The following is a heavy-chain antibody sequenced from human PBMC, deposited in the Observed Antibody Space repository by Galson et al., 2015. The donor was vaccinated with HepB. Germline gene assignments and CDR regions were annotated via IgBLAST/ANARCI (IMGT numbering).Heavy chain of an antibody. CDR1: GITFSRNA. V-gene: IGHV3-23*01. D-gene: IGHD6-6*01. J-gene: IGHJ6*02. CDR3: ARYSSSTNYYYGMDV. Sequence: SLRLSCAASGITFSRNAMSWVRQAPGKGLEWVSSITVSGGGTYYADSVKGRFTISRDNSKNTLYLQMNSLRAEDTAVYYCARYSSSTNYYYGMDVWGQGTTVTVSS. CDR2: ITVSGGGT.